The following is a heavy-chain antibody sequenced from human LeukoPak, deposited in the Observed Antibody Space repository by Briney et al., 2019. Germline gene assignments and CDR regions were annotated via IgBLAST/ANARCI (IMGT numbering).Heavy chain of an antibody. V-gene: IGHV4-59*12. CDR3: ASHSLTSNWFDP. J-gene: IGHJ5*02. CDR1: GGSISSYY. Sequence: SETLSLTCTVSGGSISSYYWSWIRQPPGKGLEWIGYIYYSGSTNYNPSLKSRVTISVDTSKNQFSLKLSSVTAAETAVYYCASHSLTSNWFDPWGQGTLVTVSS. D-gene: IGHD3-9*01. CDR2: IYYSGST.